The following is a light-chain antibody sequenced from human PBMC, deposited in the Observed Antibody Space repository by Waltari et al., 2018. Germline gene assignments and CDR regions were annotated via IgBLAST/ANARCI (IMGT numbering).Light chain of an antibody. CDR1: QSVSSY. J-gene: IGKJ2*02. V-gene: IGKV3-11*01. CDR2: DAS. CDR3: QQRSNWPPLCT. Sequence: IVLTQSPATLSFSPGERATLSFRASQSVSSYLALYQQKPGQAPRLLIYDASNRGTGIPARFSGSGSGTEFNLTISSLEPEDVAVDNCQQRSNWPPLCTFGQGTKLEI.